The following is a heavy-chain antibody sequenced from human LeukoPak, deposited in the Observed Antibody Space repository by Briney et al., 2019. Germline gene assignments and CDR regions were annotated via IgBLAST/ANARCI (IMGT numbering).Heavy chain of an antibody. CDR1: GGSISSSSYY. D-gene: IGHD2-15*01. CDR3: ASGLYCSGGNCTEDFDL. Sequence: SETLSLTCTVSGGSISSSSYYWGWIRQPPGKGLEWIGSIYYSGSTYYNPSLKSRVTISVDTSKNQFSLKLSSVTAADTAVYYCASGLYCSGGNCTEDFDLWGRGTLVTVSS. V-gene: IGHV4-39*01. CDR2: IYYSGST. J-gene: IGHJ2*01.